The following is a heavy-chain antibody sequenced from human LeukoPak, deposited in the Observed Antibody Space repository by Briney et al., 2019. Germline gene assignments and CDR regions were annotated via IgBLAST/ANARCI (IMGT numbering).Heavy chain of an antibody. CDR3: ARSPNWNPHWDY. D-gene: IGHD1-1*01. CDR2: IYTSGST. CDR1: GGSISSYY. J-gene: IGHJ4*02. V-gene: IGHV4-4*07. Sequence: SETLSLTCSVSGGSISSYYWSWIRQPAGNGLEWIGRIYTSGSTNYNPSLKSRVTMSVDTSKNQFSLKLSSVTAADTAVYYCARSPNWNPHWDYWGQGTLVTVSS.